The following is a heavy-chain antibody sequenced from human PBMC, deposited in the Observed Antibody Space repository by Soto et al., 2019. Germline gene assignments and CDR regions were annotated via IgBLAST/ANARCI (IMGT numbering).Heavy chain of an antibody. Sequence: ASVKVSCKASGYTFTSYAMNWVRQAPGQRLEWMGWINAGNSNTKYSQKFQGRVTITADESTSTAYMELSSLRSEDTAVYYCARESRYCSGGSCYFLPGIDYWGQGTLVTVSS. CDR3: ARESRYCSGGSCYFLPGIDY. CDR2: INAGNSNT. D-gene: IGHD2-15*01. CDR1: GYTFTSYA. J-gene: IGHJ4*02. V-gene: IGHV1-3*01.